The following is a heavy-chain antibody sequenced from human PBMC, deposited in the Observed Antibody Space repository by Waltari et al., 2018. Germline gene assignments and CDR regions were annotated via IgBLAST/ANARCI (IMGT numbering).Heavy chain of an antibody. J-gene: IGHJ4*02. V-gene: IGHV4-4*02. CDR3: AREEGGYCSGGSCFIDY. Sequence: QVQLQESGPGLVKPSGTLSLTCAVSGGSISSSNWWSWVRQPPGKGLEWIGEIYHSGSTNYNPSLKSRVTISVDKSKNQFSLKLSSVTAADTAVYYCAREEGGYCSGGSCFIDYWGQGTLVTVSS. D-gene: IGHD2-15*01. CDR1: GGSISSSNW. CDR2: IYHSGST.